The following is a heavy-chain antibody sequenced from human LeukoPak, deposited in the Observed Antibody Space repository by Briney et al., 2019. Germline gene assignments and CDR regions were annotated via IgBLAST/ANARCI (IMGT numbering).Heavy chain of an antibody. D-gene: IGHD5-18*01. CDR1: GYTFTGYY. J-gene: IGHJ4*02. CDR2: INSNSGGT. V-gene: IGHV1-2*02. Sequence: ASVKVSCKASGYTFTGYYIHWVRQAPGQGLEWMGWINSNSGGTNYAQNFQGRVTMTRDTSISTAYMELSRLRSDDTAVYYCARTQYSYGYGDYWGQGTLVTVSS. CDR3: ARTQYSYGYGDY.